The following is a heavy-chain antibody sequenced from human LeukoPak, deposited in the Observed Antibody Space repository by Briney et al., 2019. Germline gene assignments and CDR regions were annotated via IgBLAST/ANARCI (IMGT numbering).Heavy chain of an antibody. CDR2: ISYDGSNK. CDR3: ARLYCKSISCYNSYYYYMDV. J-gene: IGHJ6*03. CDR1: GFTFSSYA. V-gene: IGHV3-30-3*01. D-gene: IGHD2-2*02. Sequence: GRSLRLSCAASGFTFSSYAMHWVRQAPGKGLEWVAVISYDGSNKYYADSVKGQFTISRDNSKNTLYLQMNSLRAEDTAVYYCARLYCKSISCYNSYYYYMDVWGKGTTVTVSS.